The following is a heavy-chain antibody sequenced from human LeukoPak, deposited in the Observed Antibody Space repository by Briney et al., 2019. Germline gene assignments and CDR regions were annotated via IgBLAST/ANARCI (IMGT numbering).Heavy chain of an antibody. J-gene: IGHJ4*02. CDR2: IKQDGSEE. V-gene: IGHV3-7*01. D-gene: IGHD3-22*01. CDR3: ARVGSSGYYPFDY. CDR1: GFTFSSYW. Sequence: GGSLRLSCAASGFTFSSYWMSWVRQAPGKGLEWVANIKQDGSEEYYVDSVKGRFTISRDNAKNSLYLQMNSLRAEDTAVYYCARVGSSGYYPFDYWGQGTLVTVSS.